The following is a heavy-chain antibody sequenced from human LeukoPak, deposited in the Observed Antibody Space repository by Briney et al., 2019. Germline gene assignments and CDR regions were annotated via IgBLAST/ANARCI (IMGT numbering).Heavy chain of an antibody. CDR3: ARDRTRLVYYYYGMDV. CDR2: IYYSGST. J-gene: IGHJ6*02. D-gene: IGHD3-9*01. V-gene: IGHV4-30-4*01. CDR1: GGSISSGDYY. Sequence: SETLSLTRTVSGGSISSGDYYWSWIRQPPGKGLEWIGYIYYSGSTYYNPSLKSRVTISVDTSKNQFSLKLSSVTAADTAVYYCARDRTRLVYYYYGMDVWGQGTTVTVSS.